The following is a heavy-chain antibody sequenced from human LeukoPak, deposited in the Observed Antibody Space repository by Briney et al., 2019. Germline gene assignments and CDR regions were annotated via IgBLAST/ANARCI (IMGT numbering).Heavy chain of an antibody. CDR2: IYTSGST. CDR3: ARDAESGPHLGYFQH. D-gene: IGHD3-3*01. CDR1: GGSISSYY. Sequence: SETLPLTCTVSGGSISSYYWSWIRQPAGKGLEWIGRIYTSGSTNYNPSLKSRVTTSVDTSKNQFSLKLSSVTAADTAVYYCARDAESGPHLGYFQHWGQGTLVTVSS. J-gene: IGHJ1*01. V-gene: IGHV4-4*07.